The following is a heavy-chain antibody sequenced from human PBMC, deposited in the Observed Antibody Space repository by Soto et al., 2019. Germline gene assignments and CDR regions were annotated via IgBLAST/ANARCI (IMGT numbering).Heavy chain of an antibody. D-gene: IGHD3-10*01. Sequence: PSQTLSLTCTVAGGSISSFYGSWIRQPPGKGLEWIGYIYYSGSTNYNPSLKSRVTISVDTSKNQFSLKLSSVTAADTAVYYCARRYGSAFDIWGQGTMVTVSS. CDR1: GGSISSFY. J-gene: IGHJ3*02. V-gene: IGHV4-59*01. CDR2: IYYSGST. CDR3: ARRYGSAFDI.